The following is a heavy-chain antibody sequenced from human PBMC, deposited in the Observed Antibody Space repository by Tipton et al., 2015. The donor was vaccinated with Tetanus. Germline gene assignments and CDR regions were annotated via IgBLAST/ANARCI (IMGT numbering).Heavy chain of an antibody. V-gene: IGHV3-9*01. CDR2: ISWNSGSI. D-gene: IGHD4-17*01. Sequence: SLRLSCAASGFTFDDYAMHWVRQAPGKGLEWVSGISWNSGSIGYADSVKGRFTISRDNAKNSLYPQMNSLRAEDTALYYCAKGVPNGDLIFDYWGQGTLVTVSS. CDR3: AKGVPNGDLIFDY. CDR1: GFTFDDYA. J-gene: IGHJ4*02.